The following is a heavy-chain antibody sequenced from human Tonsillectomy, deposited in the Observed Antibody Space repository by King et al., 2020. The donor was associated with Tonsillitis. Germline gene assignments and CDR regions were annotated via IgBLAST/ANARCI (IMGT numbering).Heavy chain of an antibody. Sequence: QLVQSGAEVKKPGESLKISCKGSGYSFTSYWIGWVRQMPGKGLEWMGIIYPGDSDTRYSPSFQGQVTNSADKAISTAYLQWGSLKASDTAMYYCSVHRRNTAARSWFDPWGQGTLVTVSS. V-gene: IGHV5-51*01. J-gene: IGHJ5*02. CDR3: SVHRRNTAARSWFDP. CDR1: GYSFTSYW. D-gene: IGHD6-6*01. CDR2: IYPGDSDT.